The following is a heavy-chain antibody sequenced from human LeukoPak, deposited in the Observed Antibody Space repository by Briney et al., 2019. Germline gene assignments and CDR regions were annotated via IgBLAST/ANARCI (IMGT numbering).Heavy chain of an antibody. J-gene: IGHJ5*02. V-gene: IGHV1-46*01. Sequence: ASVKVSCKASGYTFTSYYMHWVRQAPGQGLEWMGIINPSGGSTSYAQKFQGRVTMTRDMSTSTVYMELSSLRSEDTAVYYCARGGIIMVRGVISGTPFDPWGQGTLVTVSS. CDR2: INPSGGST. CDR3: ARGGIIMVRGVISGTPFDP. CDR1: GYTFTSYY. D-gene: IGHD3-10*01.